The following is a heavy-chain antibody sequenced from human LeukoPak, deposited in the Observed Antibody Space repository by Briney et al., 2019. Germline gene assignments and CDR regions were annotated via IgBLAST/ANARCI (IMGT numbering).Heavy chain of an antibody. Sequence: GGSLRLSCAASGFTFSLYGMHWVRQAPGKGLEWVAFIRYDGTIKYYADSVKGRFTISRDNSKNTLYMQMNSLRGEDTATYYCAKDPKDGYKYFDYWGQGTLITVSS. CDR3: AKDPKDGYKYFDY. V-gene: IGHV3-30*02. J-gene: IGHJ4*02. CDR2: IRYDGTIK. CDR1: GFTFSLYG. D-gene: IGHD5-24*01.